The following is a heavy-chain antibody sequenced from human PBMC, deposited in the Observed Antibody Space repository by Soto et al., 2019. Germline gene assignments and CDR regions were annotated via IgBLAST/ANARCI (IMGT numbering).Heavy chain of an antibody. J-gene: IGHJ5*02. D-gene: IGHD1-1*01. V-gene: IGHV4-59*01. CDR1: GGSISSYY. Sequence: SETLSLTCTVSGGSISSYYWSWIRQPPGKGLEWIGYIYYSGSTNYNPSLKSRVTISVDTSKNQFSLKLSSVTAADTAVYYCARTVRVEGTFDPWGQGTLVTVSS. CDR2: IYYSGST. CDR3: ARTVRVEGTFDP.